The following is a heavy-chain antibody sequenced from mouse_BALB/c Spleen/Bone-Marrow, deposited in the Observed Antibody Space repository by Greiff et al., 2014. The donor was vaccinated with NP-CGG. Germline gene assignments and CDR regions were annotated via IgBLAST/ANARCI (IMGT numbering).Heavy chain of an antibody. CDR2: IDPANGNT. J-gene: IGHJ3*01. CDR3: ASYYYGSSYGFAY. Sequence: VQLKESGAELVKPGASVKLSCTASGFNIKDTYMHWVKQRPEQGLEWIGRIDPANGNTKYDPKFQGKATIAADTSSNTAYLQLSSQTSEDTAVYYCASYYYGSSYGFAYWGQGTLVTVSA. CDR1: GFNIKDTY. D-gene: IGHD1-1*01. V-gene: IGHV14-3*02.